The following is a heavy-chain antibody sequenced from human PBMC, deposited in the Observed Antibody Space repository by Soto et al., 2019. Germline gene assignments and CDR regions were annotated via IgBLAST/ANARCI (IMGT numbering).Heavy chain of an antibody. D-gene: IGHD3-10*01. Sequence: QVQLVQSGAEVKKPGSSVKVSCKASGGTFSSYTISWVRQAPGQGLEWMGRIIPSLGIANYAQKFQGRVTIPADKSTSTAYMELSSLRSEDTAVYYCARGPLYYYGSGSRPYYFDYWGQGTLVTVSS. V-gene: IGHV1-69*02. CDR3: ARGPLYYYGSGSRPYYFDY. CDR2: IIPSLGIA. CDR1: GGTFSSYT. J-gene: IGHJ4*02.